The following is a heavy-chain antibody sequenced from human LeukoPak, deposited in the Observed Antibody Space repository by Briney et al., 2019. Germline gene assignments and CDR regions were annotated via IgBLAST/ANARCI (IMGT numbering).Heavy chain of an antibody. J-gene: IGHJ4*02. Sequence: PGGSLRLSCAASGFTFSSYSMNWVRQAPGKGLEWVSYISSSSSTIYYADSVKGRFTISRDNAKNSLYLQMNSLRAEDTAVYYCARSRSTVLSHFDYWGQGTLVTVSS. CDR2: ISSSSSTI. D-gene: IGHD4-11*01. CDR1: GFTFSSYS. V-gene: IGHV3-48*04. CDR3: ARSRSTVLSHFDY.